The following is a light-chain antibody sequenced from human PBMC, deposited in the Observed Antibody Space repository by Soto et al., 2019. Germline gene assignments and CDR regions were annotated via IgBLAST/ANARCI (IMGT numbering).Light chain of an antibody. CDR3: QQYETYWT. V-gene: IGKV1-5*03. Sequence: DIQMTQSPSTLSASVGDRVTITCRASQSINSWLAWYQQRPGKAPKLLIYKASTLESGVPSRFSGSGSGTEFTLTISSLQPDDFAIYYCQQYETYWTFGQGTKVDIK. CDR1: QSINSW. CDR2: KAS. J-gene: IGKJ1*01.